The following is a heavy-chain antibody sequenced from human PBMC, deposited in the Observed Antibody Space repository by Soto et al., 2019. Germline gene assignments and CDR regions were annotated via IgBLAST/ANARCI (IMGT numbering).Heavy chain of an antibody. CDR2: ISYDGSNK. V-gene: IGHV3-30*18. J-gene: IGHJ1*01. D-gene: IGHD3-10*01. CDR3: AKDETYYYGSGSYFQH. Sequence: QVQLVESGGGVVQPGRSLRPSCAASGFTFSSYGMHWVRQAPGKGLEWVAVISYDGSNKYYADSVKGRFTISRDNSKNTLYLQMNSLRAEDTAVYYCAKDETYYYGSGSYFQHWGQGTLVTVSS. CDR1: GFTFSSYG.